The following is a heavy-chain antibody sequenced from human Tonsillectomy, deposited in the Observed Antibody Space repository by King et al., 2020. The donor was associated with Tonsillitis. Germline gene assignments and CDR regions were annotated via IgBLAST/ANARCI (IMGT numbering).Heavy chain of an antibody. CDR3: AKRQFFLGWLFSDAFDI. D-gene: IGHD3-3*01. J-gene: IGHJ3*02. CDR1: GFTFSSYA. V-gene: IGHV3-23*04. Sequence: VQLVESGGGLVQPGGSLRLSCAASGFTFSSYAMSWVRQAPGKGLEWVSASSGSGGSTYYADSVKGRFTISRDNSKNTLYLQMNSLRAEDTAVYYCAKRQFFLGWLFSDAFDIWGQGTMVTVSS. CDR2: SSGSGGST.